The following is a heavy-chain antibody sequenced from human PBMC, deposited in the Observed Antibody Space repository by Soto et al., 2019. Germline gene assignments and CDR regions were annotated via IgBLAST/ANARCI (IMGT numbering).Heavy chain of an antibody. J-gene: IGHJ4*01. CDR3: ARDKITGLLDY. CDR2: INHSGST. CDR1: GGSFSGYY. D-gene: IGHD2-8*02. Sequence: QVQLQQWGAGLLKPSETLSLTCAVYGGSFSGYYWTWILQPPGTGLEWIGEINHSGSTNYNPSLKSRVTISVDTSKNQFSLKLTSVTAADTAVYYCARDKITGLLDYWGHGTLVTVSS. V-gene: IGHV4-34*01.